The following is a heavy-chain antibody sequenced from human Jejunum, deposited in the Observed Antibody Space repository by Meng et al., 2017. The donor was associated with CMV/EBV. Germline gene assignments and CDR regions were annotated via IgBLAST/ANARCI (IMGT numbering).Heavy chain of an antibody. V-gene: IGHV3-23*01. CDR3: ATLGVTTLPSDY. Sequence: EVRLLDSGGGLVQPWGSLRLSCAASGFSFSTYGMNWVRQVPGKGLQWVSLINGNGLNTYYADSVKGRFTISRDNSKNTLYLQMSSLRAEDTAIYYCATLGVTTLPSDYWGQGTLVTVSS. CDR2: INGNGLNT. J-gene: IGHJ4*02. D-gene: IGHD4-11*01. CDR1: GFSFSTYG.